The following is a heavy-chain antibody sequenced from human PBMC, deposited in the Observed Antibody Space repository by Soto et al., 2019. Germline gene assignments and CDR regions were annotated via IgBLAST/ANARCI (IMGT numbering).Heavy chain of an antibody. CDR3: ARDLVPAAISFYGMDV. D-gene: IGHD2-2*01. V-gene: IGHV1-2*02. Sequence: ASVKVSCKASGYTFTDYYIHWVRQAPGQGLEWMGWINPNSGATNYAQKFQGGVTMTRDTSISTAYMELSRLRSDDTAVYYCARDLVPAAISFYGMDVWGQGTTVTVSS. CDR1: GYTFTDYY. J-gene: IGHJ6*02. CDR2: INPNSGAT.